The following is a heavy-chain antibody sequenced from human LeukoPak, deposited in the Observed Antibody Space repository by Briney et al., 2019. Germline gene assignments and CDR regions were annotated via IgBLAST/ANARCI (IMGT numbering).Heavy chain of an antibody. V-gene: IGHV4-4*07. CDR2: ISASGST. D-gene: IGHD2-8*01. Sequence: PSETLSLTCTVSGASISSHYWSWIRQPAGKGLEWIGRISASGSTDHNPSLKNRVTKSVDTSENHFSLKLSSVTAADTAVYYCARDRCTERDSRWSMPPVYYYYYMDGWGKGTTVTVSS. CDR3: ARDRCTERDSRWSMPPVYYYYYMDG. J-gene: IGHJ6*03. CDR1: GASISSHY.